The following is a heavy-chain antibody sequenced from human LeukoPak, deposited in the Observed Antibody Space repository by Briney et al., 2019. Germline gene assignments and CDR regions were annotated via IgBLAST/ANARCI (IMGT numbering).Heavy chain of an antibody. D-gene: IGHD4-11*01. CDR1: GGSFGGYY. Sequence: SETLSLTCAVYGGSFGGYYWSWLRQPPGKGLEWIGEINHSGSTNYNPSLKSRVTISVDTSKNQFSLKLSSVTAADTAVYYCARVSVTTDYYYGMDVWGQGTTVTVSS. V-gene: IGHV4-34*01. CDR3: ARVSVTTDYYYGMDV. CDR2: INHSGST. J-gene: IGHJ6*02.